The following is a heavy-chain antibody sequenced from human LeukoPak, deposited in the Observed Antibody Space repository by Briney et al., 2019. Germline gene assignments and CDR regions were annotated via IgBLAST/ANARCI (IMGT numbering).Heavy chain of an antibody. D-gene: IGHD5-12*01. V-gene: IGHV4-59*12. CDR1: GGSINSYY. CDR2: IHYTGST. J-gene: IGHJ4*02. CDR3: ARGGLATIYFDY. Sequence: SETLSLTCTVSGGSINSYYWSWIRQPPGKGLECIGYIHYTGSTNYNPSLKSRVTISVDTSKNQFSLKLSSVTAADTAVYYCARGGLATIYFDYWGQGTLVTVSS.